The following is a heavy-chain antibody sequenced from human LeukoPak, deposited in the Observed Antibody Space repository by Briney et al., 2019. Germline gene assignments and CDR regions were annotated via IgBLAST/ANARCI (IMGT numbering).Heavy chain of an antibody. J-gene: IGHJ4*02. V-gene: IGHV3-23*01. D-gene: IGHD4-17*01. CDR2: ISTSASST. CDR3: AKVQPTTVTTYFDY. Sequence: PGGSLRLSCAASGFTFSSYAMSWVRQAPGKGLEWVSGISTSASSTYYADSVKGRFTISRDNSKNTLYLQMNSLRAEDTAVYYCAKVQPTTVTTYFDYWGQGTLVTVSS. CDR1: GFTFSSYA.